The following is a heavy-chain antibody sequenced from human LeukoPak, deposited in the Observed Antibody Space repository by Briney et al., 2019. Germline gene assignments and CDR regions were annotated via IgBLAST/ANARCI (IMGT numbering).Heavy chain of an antibody. Sequence: KPSETLSLTCAVYGGSFSGYYWSWIRQPPGRGLGWIGEITLSGSTNYNPSLKRRVTISVDTSKNQFSLKLNSVTAADTAVYYCARRFVPVAHDSGGYYHYDYWGQGTLVTVSS. CDR2: ITLSGST. V-gene: IGHV4-34*01. J-gene: IGHJ4*02. D-gene: IGHD3-22*01. CDR1: GGSFSGYY. CDR3: ARRFVPVAHDSGGYYHYDY.